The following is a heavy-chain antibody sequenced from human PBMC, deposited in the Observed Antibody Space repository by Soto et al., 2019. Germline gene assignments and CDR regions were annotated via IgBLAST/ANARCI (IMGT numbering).Heavy chain of an antibody. CDR3: AREGGGSYFDY. J-gene: IGHJ4*02. CDR1: GFTFSSYE. D-gene: IGHD1-26*01. CDR2: ISSSGSTI. V-gene: IGHV3-48*03. Sequence: GSLRLSCAASGFTFSSYEMNWVRQAPGKGLEWVSYISSSGSTIYYADSVKGRFTISRDDAKNSLYLQMNSLRAEDTAVYYCAREGGGSYFDYRGQGTLVTVSS.